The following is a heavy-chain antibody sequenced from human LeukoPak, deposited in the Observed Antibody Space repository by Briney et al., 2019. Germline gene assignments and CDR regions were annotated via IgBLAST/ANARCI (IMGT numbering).Heavy chain of an antibody. J-gene: IGHJ4*02. CDR2: ISGSGGST. CDR1: GFTFRSYA. V-gene: IGHV3-23*01. D-gene: IGHD3-22*01. CDR3: AKGRSMIVVVIGIDY. Sequence: GGSLRLSCAASGFTFRSYAMLGVRQAPGRGVEGVSSISGSGGSTYYADSVKSRSTISRDNSKNTLYLQMNSLRAEDTAVYYCAKGRSMIVVVIGIDYWGQGTLVTVSS.